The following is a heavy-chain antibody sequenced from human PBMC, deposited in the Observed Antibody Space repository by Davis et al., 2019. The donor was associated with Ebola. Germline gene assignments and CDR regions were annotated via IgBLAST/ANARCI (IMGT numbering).Heavy chain of an antibody. V-gene: IGHV1-46*01. CDR3: ARETGDGDGMDV. CDR1: GYTFTTYY. J-gene: IGHJ6*04. D-gene: IGHD7-27*01. CDR2: INPSGGGT. Sequence: ASVKVSCKASGYTFTTYYMHWVRQAPGQGLEWMGVINPSGGGTTYAQKFQGRVTMTRDTSTSTVYMELSSLRSEDTAVYYCARETGDGDGMDVWGKGTTVTVSS.